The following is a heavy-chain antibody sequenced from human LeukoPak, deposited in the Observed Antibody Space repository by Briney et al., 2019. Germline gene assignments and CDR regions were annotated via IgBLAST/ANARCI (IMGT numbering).Heavy chain of an antibody. CDR1: GFSLSTSGVG. CDR2: IYWNDDK. V-gene: IGHV2-5*01. J-gene: IGHJ4*02. Sequence: ESGPTLVNPTQTLTLTCTFSGFSLSTSGVGVGWTRQPPGKALEWLALIYWNDDKRYSPSLKSRLTITKDTSKNQVVLTMTNMDPVDTATYYCAHRLSYYYDSSGYSDPFDYWGQGTLVTVSS. D-gene: IGHD3-22*01. CDR3: AHRLSYYYDSSGYSDPFDY.